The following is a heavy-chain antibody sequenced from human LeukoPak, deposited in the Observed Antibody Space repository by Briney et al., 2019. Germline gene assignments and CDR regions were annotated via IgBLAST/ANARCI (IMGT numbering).Heavy chain of an antibody. J-gene: IGHJ4*02. CDR3: ARVPESVGINYFDS. CDR1: GGSFRGNF. D-gene: IGHD1-26*01. Sequence: SETLSLTCAVHGGSFRGNFWSWVRQPPGKGLEWIGEINHRGNTNYNPSLKSRVTLSVDTSKNQFSLKLKSVTAADTAVYYCARVPESVGINYFDSWGQGTQVTVSS. CDR2: INHRGNT. V-gene: IGHV4-34*01.